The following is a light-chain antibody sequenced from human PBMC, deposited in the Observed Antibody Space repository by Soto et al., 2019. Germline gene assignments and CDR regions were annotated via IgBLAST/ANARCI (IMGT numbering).Light chain of an antibody. J-gene: IGLJ1*01. CDR2: EVR. Sequence: QSALTQPAPVSGSPRQSITISYTGTNIDIGRYDYVSWYQQRPGKAPKLMIYEVRYRPAGVSNRFSGSKSGNTASLTTSGLQAEDEAAYYCCSYVFSSTYVFGTGTKVTVL. CDR3: CSYVFSSTYV. V-gene: IGLV2-14*01. CDR1: NIDIGRYDY.